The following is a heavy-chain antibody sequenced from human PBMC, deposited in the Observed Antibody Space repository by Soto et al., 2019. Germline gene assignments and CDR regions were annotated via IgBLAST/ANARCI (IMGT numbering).Heavy chain of an antibody. CDR2: IYYSGST. D-gene: IGHD3-10*01. V-gene: IGHV4-59*01. CDR3: AKIGIGSYYGMHV. Sequence: SETLSLTCTVSGGSISSYYWSWIRQPPGKGLEWIGYIYYSGSTNYNPSLKSRVTISVDTSKNQFSLKLSSVTAADTAVYYCAKIGIGSYYGMHVSCPATTLTVS. J-gene: IGHJ6*02. CDR1: GGSISSYY.